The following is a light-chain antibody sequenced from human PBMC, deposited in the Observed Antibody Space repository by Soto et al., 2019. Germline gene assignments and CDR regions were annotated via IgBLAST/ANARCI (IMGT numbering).Light chain of an antibody. J-gene: IGKJ1*01. CDR3: QQLNSYPRT. V-gene: IGKV1-9*01. CDR2: AAS. Sequence: DIQLTQSPSFLSASVGDRVTITCRARQGISRYLAWYQQKPGKAPKLLIYAASTLQSGVPSRFSGSGSGTEFTITIRSLQPEDFATYYRQQLNSYPRTFGQGTNLESK. CDR1: QGISRY.